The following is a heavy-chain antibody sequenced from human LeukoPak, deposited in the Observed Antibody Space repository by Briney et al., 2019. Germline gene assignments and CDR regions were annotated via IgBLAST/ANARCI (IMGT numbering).Heavy chain of an antibody. CDR2: MNPNSGNT. Sequence: ASAKVSCKASGYTFTSYDINWVRQATGQGLEWMGWMNPNSGNTGYAQKFQGRVTITRNTSISTAYMELSSLRSEDTAVYYCARPPKGASYYFDYWGQGTLVTVSS. D-gene: IGHD1-26*01. V-gene: IGHV1-8*03. CDR3: ARPPKGASYYFDY. CDR1: GYTFTSYD. J-gene: IGHJ4*02.